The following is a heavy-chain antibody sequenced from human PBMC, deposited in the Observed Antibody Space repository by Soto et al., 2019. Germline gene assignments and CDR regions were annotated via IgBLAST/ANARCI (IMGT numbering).Heavy chain of an antibody. V-gene: IGHV3-9*01. CDR3: AKIGNDILTGYSFYFDY. CDR2: ITWNSGSI. CDR1: GFIFDDYA. Sequence: GGSLRLSCAASGFIFDDYAMHWVRQAPGKGLEWVSGITWNSGSIGYADSVKGRFTISRDNAKNSLYLQMNSLRAEDTALYYCAKIGNDILTGYSFYFDYWGQGTLVTVSS. J-gene: IGHJ4*02. D-gene: IGHD3-9*01.